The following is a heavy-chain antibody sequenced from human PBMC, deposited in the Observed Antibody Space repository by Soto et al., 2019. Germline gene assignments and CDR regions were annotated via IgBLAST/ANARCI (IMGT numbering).Heavy chain of an antibody. J-gene: IGHJ6*02. CDR1: GYSFTSYW. D-gene: IGHD2-2*01. V-gene: IGHV5-10-1*01. Sequence: GESLKISCKGSGYSFTSYWISWVRQMPGKGLEWMGRIDPSDSYTNYSPSFQGHVTISADKSISTAYLQWSSLKASDTAMYYCARLVPAHRYYYYGMDVWGQGTTVTVSS. CDR2: IDPSDSYT. CDR3: ARLVPAHRYYYYGMDV.